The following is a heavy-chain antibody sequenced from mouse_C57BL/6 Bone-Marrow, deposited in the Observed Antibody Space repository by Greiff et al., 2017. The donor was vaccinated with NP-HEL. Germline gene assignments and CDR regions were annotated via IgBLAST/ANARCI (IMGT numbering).Heavy chain of an antibody. Sequence: QVQLQQSGAELVKPGASVKLSCKASGYTFTSYWMHWVKQRPGQGLEWIGMIHPNSGSTNYNEKFKSKATLTVDKSSSTAYMQLSSLTSEDSAVYYCARSDYDYDEGDYWGQGTTLTVSS. CDR3: ARSDYDYDEGDY. CDR1: GYTFTSYW. J-gene: IGHJ2*01. CDR2: IHPNSGST. D-gene: IGHD2-4*01. V-gene: IGHV1-64*01.